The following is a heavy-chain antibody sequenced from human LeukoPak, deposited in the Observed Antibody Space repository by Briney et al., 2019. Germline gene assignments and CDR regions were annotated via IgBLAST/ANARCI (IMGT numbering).Heavy chain of an antibody. CDR2: IDPTDSYT. Sequence: GESLKISCKGSGYSFTSYWISWVRQMPGKGLEWMGRIDPTDSYTNYNPSFQGHVTMSVDKSINTVYLQWSSLRASDTAMYYCARHGYCTTTSCYGDNDYWGQGTLVTVSS. D-gene: IGHD2-2*03. CDR3: ARHGYCTTTSCYGDNDY. J-gene: IGHJ4*02. V-gene: IGHV5-10-1*01. CDR1: GYSFTSYW.